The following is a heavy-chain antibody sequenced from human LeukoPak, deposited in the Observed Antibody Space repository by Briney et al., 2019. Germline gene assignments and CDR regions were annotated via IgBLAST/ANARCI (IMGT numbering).Heavy chain of an antibody. CDR1: GYTFTSYY. CDR3: ARDLEGGLPYYYYGMDV. J-gene: IGHJ6*02. CDR2: INPSGGST. V-gene: IGHV1-46*01. Sequence: ASVKVSCKASGYTFTSYYMHWVRQAPGQGLEWMGIINPSGGSTSYAQKFQGRVTMTRDTSTSTVYMELSSLRSEDTAVYYCARDLEGGLPYYYYGMDVWGQGTTVTVSS. D-gene: IGHD2-21*02.